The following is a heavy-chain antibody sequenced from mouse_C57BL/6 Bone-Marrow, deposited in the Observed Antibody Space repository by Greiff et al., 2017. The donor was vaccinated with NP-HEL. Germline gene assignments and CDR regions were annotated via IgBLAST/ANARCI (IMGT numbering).Heavy chain of an antibody. CDR3: ARGYYGSNWYFDV. D-gene: IGHD1-1*01. V-gene: IGHV1-85*01. CDR2: IYPRDGST. Sequence: VKVVESGPELVKPGASVKLSCKASGYTFTSYDINWVKQRPGQGLEWIGWIYPRDGSTKYNEKFKGKATLTVDTSSSTAYMELHSLTSEDSAVYFCARGYYGSNWYFDVWGTGTTVTVSS. CDR1: GYTFTSYD. J-gene: IGHJ1*03.